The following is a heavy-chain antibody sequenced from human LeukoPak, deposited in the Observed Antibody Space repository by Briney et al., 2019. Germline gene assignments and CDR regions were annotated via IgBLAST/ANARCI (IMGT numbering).Heavy chain of an antibody. V-gene: IGHV1-2*02. CDR2: INPDSGGS. D-gene: IGHD1-14*01. CDR1: GYTFSAFY. CDR3: ARDMTGGIWARATSFDR. Sequence: GASVKVSCKTSGYTFSAFYMHWVRQAPGQGPEWMGWINPDSGGSEYGQKFQGRVTFTSDTSSTTIYMEVRSLKSDDTAVYYCARDMTGGIWARATSFDRWGQGTLVTVSS. J-gene: IGHJ4*02.